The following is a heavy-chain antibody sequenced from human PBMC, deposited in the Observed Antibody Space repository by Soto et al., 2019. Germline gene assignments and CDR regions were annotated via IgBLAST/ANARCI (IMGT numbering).Heavy chain of an antibody. V-gene: IGHV1-46*01. Sequence: GASVQVSCKASGYKFTTYFIHWVRQAPGQGLEWMGMIHPSGDTGYAQKFRGRVTMTIDTSTTTAYMELRSLRSDDTAVYFCARKSSSSSWFDPWGQGTLVTVSS. CDR1: GYKFTTYF. J-gene: IGHJ5*02. CDR3: ARKSSSSSWFDP. D-gene: IGHD6-6*01. CDR2: IHPSGDT.